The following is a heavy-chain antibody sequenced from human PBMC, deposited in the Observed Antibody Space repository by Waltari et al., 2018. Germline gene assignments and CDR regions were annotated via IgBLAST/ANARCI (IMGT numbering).Heavy chain of an antibody. V-gene: IGHV3-72*01. J-gene: IGHJ5*02. D-gene: IGHD6-19*01. CDR3: ATLSSGWS. CDR1: GFTSSDQY. Sequence: EVQLVESGGGLVQPGGSLRLSCAGSGFTSSDQYMDWVRQAPGKGLEWVGRTRNKAHSYTTEYAASVKGRFTISRDDSKNSMYLQMNSLNTEDTAVYYCATLSSGWSWGQGTLVTVSS. CDR2: TRNKAHSYTT.